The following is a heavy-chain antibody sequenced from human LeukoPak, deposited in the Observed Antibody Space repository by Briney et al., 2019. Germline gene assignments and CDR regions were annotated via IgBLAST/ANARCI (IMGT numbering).Heavy chain of an antibody. Sequence: GRSLRLSCAVSGLTFSSSWMDWVRQAPGKGLEWVASINPEGSEKYSADPVKGRFTISRDNAKNSLYLQMDSLRVEDTAFYYCARDLAYSRLDYWGQGMLVTVSS. D-gene: IGHD3-16*01. J-gene: IGHJ4*02. CDR1: GLTFSSSW. CDR2: INPEGSEK. CDR3: ARDLAYSRLDY. V-gene: IGHV3-7*01.